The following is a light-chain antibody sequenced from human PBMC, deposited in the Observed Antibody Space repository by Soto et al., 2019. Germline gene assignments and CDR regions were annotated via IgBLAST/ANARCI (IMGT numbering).Light chain of an antibody. V-gene: IGKV1-5*03. Sequence: DIQMTQSPSSLSASVGDRVTITCRASQSIITWLAWYQQKPGKGLKVLIYRASNLETGVPSRFSGSGSGTEFTLTISSLQPDDFATYYCQQYNVYPWTFDQGTKVETK. J-gene: IGKJ1*01. CDR3: QQYNVYPWT. CDR2: RAS. CDR1: QSIITW.